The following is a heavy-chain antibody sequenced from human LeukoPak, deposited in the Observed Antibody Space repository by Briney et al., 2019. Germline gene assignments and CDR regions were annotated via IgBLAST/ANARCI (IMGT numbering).Heavy chain of an antibody. V-gene: IGHV3-33*06. CDR2: IWYDGSNK. D-gene: IGHD3-22*01. Sequence: GGSLRLSCAASGFTFSSYGMHWVRQAPGKGLEWVAVIWYDGSNKYYADSVKCRFTISRDNSKNTLYLQMNSLRAEDTAVYYCAKTSGYPPQDYYMDVWGKGTTVTVSS. CDR3: AKTSGYPPQDYYMDV. J-gene: IGHJ6*03. CDR1: GFTFSSYG.